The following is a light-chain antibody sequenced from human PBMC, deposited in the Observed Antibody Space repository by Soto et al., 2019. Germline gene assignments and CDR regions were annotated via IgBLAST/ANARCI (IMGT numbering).Light chain of an antibody. J-gene: IGLJ2*01. CDR1: SSDVGGYNY. CDR3: SSYTSSSTVV. CDR2: DVS. Sequence: QSVLTQPASVSGSPGQSITISCTGTSSDVGGYNYVSWYQQHPGKAPKLMIYDVSNRPSGVSNRFSGSKSVNTASLTISGLQAEYEADYYCSSYTSSSTVVFGGGTKLTVL. V-gene: IGLV2-14*01.